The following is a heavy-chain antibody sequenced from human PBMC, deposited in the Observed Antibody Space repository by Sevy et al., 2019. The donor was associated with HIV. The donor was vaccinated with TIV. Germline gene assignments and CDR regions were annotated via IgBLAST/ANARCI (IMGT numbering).Heavy chain of an antibody. Sequence: GGSLRLSCAASGFTPSTYGMHWVRQAPGKGLEWVAVIGYDGSNIYYADSVRGRFTISRDNAKNSLFLQLNSLRADDTAIYYCAKSYFGSGTSYGMDLWGRGTTVTVSS. CDR3: AKSYFGSGTSYGMDL. D-gene: IGHD3-10*01. J-gene: IGHJ6*02. CDR1: GFTPSTYG. CDR2: IGYDGSNI. V-gene: IGHV3-33*03.